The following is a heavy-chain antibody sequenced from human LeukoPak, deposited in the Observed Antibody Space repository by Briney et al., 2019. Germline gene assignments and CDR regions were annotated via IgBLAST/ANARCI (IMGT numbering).Heavy chain of an antibody. CDR1: GYTFTSYY. V-gene: IGHV1-18*04. CDR3: ARVRTRYYYGSDH. J-gene: IGHJ4*02. CDR2: ISAYNGNT. Sequence: ASVKVSCKASGYTFTSYYMHWVRQAPGQGLEWMGWISAYNGNTNYAQKLQGRVTMTTDTSTSTAYMELRSLRSDDTAVYYCARVRTRYYYGSDHWGQGTLVTVSS. D-gene: IGHD3-10*01.